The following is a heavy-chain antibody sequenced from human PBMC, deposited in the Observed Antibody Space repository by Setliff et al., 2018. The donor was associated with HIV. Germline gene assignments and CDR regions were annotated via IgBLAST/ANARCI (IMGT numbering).Heavy chain of an antibody. CDR2: IRYDDGRSE. Sequence: GESLRLSCVASGFTFSTYGMHWVRQAPGKGLEWVAYIRYDDGRSEYYADSVKGRFTISRDNSQNTLYLQMNNVSAEDTAIYYCAKQGLISSTYALDIWGQGTAVTVSS. J-gene: IGHJ3*02. D-gene: IGHD3-16*02. CDR3: AKQGLISSTYALDI. CDR1: GFTFSTYG. V-gene: IGHV3-30*02.